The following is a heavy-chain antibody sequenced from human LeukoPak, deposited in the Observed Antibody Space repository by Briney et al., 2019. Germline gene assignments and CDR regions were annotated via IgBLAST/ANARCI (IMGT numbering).Heavy chain of an antibody. V-gene: IGHV3-66*01. CDR3: ARGGWGYDMGFDY. D-gene: IGHD5-12*01. J-gene: IGHJ4*02. CDR2: IYSGGST. CDR1: GFTVSSNY. Sequence: PGGSLRLSCAASGFTVSSNYMSWVRQAPGMGLEWVSVIYSGGSTYYADSVKGRFTISRDNSKNTLYLQMNSLRAEDTAVYYCARGGWGYDMGFDYWGQGTLVTVSS.